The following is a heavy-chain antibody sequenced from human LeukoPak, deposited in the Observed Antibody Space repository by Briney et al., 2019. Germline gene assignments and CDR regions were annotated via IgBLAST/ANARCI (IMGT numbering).Heavy chain of an antibody. CDR2: IITYNGNT. J-gene: IGHJ4*02. Sequence: ASVKVSCKASGYTFTSYGISWVRQAPGQGLEWMGWIITYNGNTNYAQKLQGRVTMTTDTSTSTAYMELRSLRSDDTAVYYCASTAYGSRKGYFDYWGQGTLVTVSS. CDR3: ASTAYGSRKGYFDY. D-gene: IGHD6-13*01. V-gene: IGHV1-18*01. CDR1: GYTFTSYG.